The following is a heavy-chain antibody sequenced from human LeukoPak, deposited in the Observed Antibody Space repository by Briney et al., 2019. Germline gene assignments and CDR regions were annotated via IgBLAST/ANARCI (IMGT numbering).Heavy chain of an antibody. J-gene: IGHJ4*02. CDR1: GGSISSSSYY. CDR2: IYYSGST. CDR3: ARLYYDSSGYYQICYFDY. Sequence: SETLSLTCTVSGGSISSSSYYWGWIRRPPGKGLEWIGSIYYSGSTYYNPPLKSRVTISVDTSKNQFSLNLSSVTAADTAVYYCARLYYDSSGYYQICYFDYWGQGTLVTVSS. D-gene: IGHD3-22*01. V-gene: IGHV4-39*01.